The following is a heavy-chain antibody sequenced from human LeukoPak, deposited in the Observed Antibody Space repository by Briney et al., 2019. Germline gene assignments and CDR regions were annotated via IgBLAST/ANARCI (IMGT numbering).Heavy chain of an antibody. CDR2: IFTTGRT. D-gene: IGHD1-14*01. CDR1: GGSISSYY. J-gene: IGHJ2*01. Sequence: SETLSLTCTASGGSISSYYWSWIRQPAGKGLEWIGRIFTTGRTSYNPSLKSRVTMSVDTSKNQFSLKLSSVTAADAAFYYCARREFDRTTFDLWGRGTLVTVSS. CDR3: ARREFDRTTFDL. V-gene: IGHV4-4*07.